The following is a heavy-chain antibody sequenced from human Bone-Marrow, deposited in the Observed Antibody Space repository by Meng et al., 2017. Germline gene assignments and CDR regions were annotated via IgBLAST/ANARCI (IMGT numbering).Heavy chain of an antibody. Sequence: QVQLQESGPGLVKPSQTLSLTCTVSNDSIRSGDYYWSWIRQPPGKGLEWIGFIYYSGTTYYNPSLKSRVTISVDPSKNQFSLNLSSVTAADTAVYYCARDRGGYGDISYWGQGTLVTVSS. J-gene: IGHJ4*02. CDR1: NDSIRSGDYY. D-gene: IGHD4-17*01. V-gene: IGHV4-30-4*01. CDR2: IYYSGTT. CDR3: ARDRGGYGDISY.